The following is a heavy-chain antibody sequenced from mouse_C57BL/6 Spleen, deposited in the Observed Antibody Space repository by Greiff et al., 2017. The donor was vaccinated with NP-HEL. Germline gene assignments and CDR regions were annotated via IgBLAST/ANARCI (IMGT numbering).Heavy chain of an antibody. D-gene: IGHD2-3*01. V-gene: IGHV1-62-2*01. Sequence: QVQLQQSGAELVKPGASVKLSCKASGYTFTEYTIHWVKQRSGQGLEWIGWFYPGSGSIKYNEKFKDKATLTADKSYSTVYMELSRLTSEDSAVYFCARHEVEDGYYPYWYFDVWGTGTTVTVSS. CDR1: GYTFTEYT. CDR2: FYPGSGSI. CDR3: ARHEVEDGYYPYWYFDV. J-gene: IGHJ1*03.